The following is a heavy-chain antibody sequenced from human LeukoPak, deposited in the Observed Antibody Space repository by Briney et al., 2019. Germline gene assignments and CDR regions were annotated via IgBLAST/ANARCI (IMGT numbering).Heavy chain of an antibody. Sequence: GGSLRLSCAASGFTFSDYWITWVRQAPGKGPEWVANIREDGRKAYYVDSVMGRFTISRDNVKNSLYLQMNYLRAEDTAVYYCARDQVGGHYQFWGQGALVAVSS. D-gene: IGHD2-21*02. CDR3: ARDQVGGHYQF. V-gene: IGHV3-7*01. CDR2: IREDGRKA. CDR1: GFTFSDYW. J-gene: IGHJ4*02.